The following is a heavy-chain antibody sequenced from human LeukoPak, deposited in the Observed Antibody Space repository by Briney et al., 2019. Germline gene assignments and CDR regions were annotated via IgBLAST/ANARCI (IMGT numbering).Heavy chain of an antibody. J-gene: IGHJ4*02. V-gene: IGHV3-21*01. CDR1: GFIFSSYA. CDR2: ISSGSGYI. D-gene: IGHD1-26*01. CDR3: ARDSGSYYAFDY. Sequence: PGRSLRLSCAASGFIFSSYAMHWVRQAPGKGLEWVSSISSGSGYIYYADSVKGRFTISRDNAKNSLYLQMNSLRAEDTAVYYCARDSGSYYAFDYWGQGTLVTVSS.